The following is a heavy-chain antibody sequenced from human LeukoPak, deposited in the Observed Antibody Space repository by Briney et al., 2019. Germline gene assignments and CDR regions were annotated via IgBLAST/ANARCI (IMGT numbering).Heavy chain of an antibody. Sequence: SETLSLTCTVSGGSISSGSYYWSWIRQPAGKGLEWIGRIYTSGSTNYNPSLKSRVTISVDTSKNQFSLKLSSVTAADTAVYYCARAYGSGSYYNVDYYYYMDVWGKGTTVTISS. CDR1: GGSISSGSYY. CDR2: IYTSGST. CDR3: ARAYGSGSYYNVDYYYYMDV. D-gene: IGHD3-10*01. V-gene: IGHV4-61*02. J-gene: IGHJ6*03.